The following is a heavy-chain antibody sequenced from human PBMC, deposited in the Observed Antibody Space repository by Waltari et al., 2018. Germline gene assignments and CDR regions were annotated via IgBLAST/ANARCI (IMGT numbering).Heavy chain of an antibody. J-gene: IGHJ4*02. CDR3: STDFGALSGGY. CDR1: GFSFNNAW. Sequence: QLVESGGGLVKSGGSLRLSCEASGFSFNNAWMNWVRQAPGKGLGWVGRIKSEAEGGTTDYAAPVKGRFTISRDDSKNTLYLQMNSLKTDDTAVYYCSTDFGALSGGYWGQGTLVTVSS. D-gene: IGHD3-10*01. V-gene: IGHV3-15*01. CDR2: IKSEAEGGTT.